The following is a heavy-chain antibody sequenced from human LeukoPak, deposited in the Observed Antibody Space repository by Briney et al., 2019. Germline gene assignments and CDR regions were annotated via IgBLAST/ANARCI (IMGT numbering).Heavy chain of an antibody. CDR2: INAGNGNT. Sequence: ASVKVSCKASGYTFTSYAMHWVRQAPGQRLEWMGWINAGNGNTKYSQRFQGRVTITRDTSASTAYMELSSLRSEDTAVYYCARGRPIVVVPAAINYYYAMDDWGKGTTVTVSS. V-gene: IGHV1-3*01. D-gene: IGHD2-2*02. CDR3: ARGRPIVVVPAAINYYYAMDD. CDR1: GYTFTSYA. J-gene: IGHJ6*04.